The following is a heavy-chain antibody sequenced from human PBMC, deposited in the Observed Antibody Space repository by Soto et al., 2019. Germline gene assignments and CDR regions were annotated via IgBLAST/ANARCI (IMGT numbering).Heavy chain of an antibody. CDR1: GFTFSDYY. D-gene: IGHD5-12*01. J-gene: IGHJ4*02. CDR3: ARDHRRYSGYDYVDY. Sequence: QVQLVESGGGLVKPGGSLRLSCAASGFTFSDYYMSWIRQAPGKGLEWVSYISSSSSYTNYADSVKGRFTISRDNAKNSLYLQLNSLRAEETAVYYWARDHRRYSGYDYVDYWAREPWSPSPQ. CDR2: ISSSSSYT. V-gene: IGHV3-11*05.